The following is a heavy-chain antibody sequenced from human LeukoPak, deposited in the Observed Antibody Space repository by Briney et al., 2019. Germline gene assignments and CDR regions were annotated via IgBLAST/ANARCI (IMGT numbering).Heavy chain of an antibody. CDR1: GFTFSSYA. D-gene: IGHD3-16*01. Sequence: PGGSLRLSCAASGFTFSSYAMHWVRQAPGKGLEWVAVISYDGSNKYYADSVKGRFTISRDKAKNSLYLQMNSLRAEDTAVYYCARVLGAYYYMDVWGKGTTVTISS. CDR3: ARVLGAYYYMDV. CDR2: ISYDGSNK. J-gene: IGHJ6*03. V-gene: IGHV3-30*04.